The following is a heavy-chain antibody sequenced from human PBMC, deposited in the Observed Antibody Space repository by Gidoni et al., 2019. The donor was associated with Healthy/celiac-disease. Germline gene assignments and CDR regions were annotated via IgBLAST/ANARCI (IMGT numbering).Heavy chain of an antibody. CDR2: IYYRGST. V-gene: IGHV4-39*01. J-gene: IGHJ4*02. Sequence: QLPLQASGPVLVKPSATLSLTCTVSVVSISSSSYYWGWIRQPPGKGLEWIGSIYYRGSTNYNQALKSRVTISVDTSKNQFSRKLSSVTAADTAVYYCAREQWLVRGGGDYWGQGTLVTVSS. CDR1: VVSISSSSYY. D-gene: IGHD6-19*01. CDR3: AREQWLVRGGGDY.